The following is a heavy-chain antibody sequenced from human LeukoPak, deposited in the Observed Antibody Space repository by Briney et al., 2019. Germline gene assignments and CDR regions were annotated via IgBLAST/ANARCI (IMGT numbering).Heavy chain of an antibody. CDR1: GYTFTSYY. CDR3: ASRTTVTDDAFDI. D-gene: IGHD4-17*01. Sequence: ASVKVSCKASGYTFTSYYMHWVRQAPGQGLEWMGIINPSGGSTSYAQKFQGRVTMTRDMSTSTVYTELSSLRSEDTAVYYCASRTTVTDDAFDIWGQGTMVTVSS. CDR2: INPSGGST. V-gene: IGHV1-46*01. J-gene: IGHJ3*02.